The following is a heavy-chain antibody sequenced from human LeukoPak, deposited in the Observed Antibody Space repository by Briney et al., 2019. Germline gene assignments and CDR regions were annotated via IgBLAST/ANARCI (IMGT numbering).Heavy chain of an antibody. CDR1: GFTFSSYA. CDR3: AKSRTPGFDY. V-gene: IGHV3-23*01. CDR2: VSGSGVRT. J-gene: IGHJ4*02. Sequence: GGSLRLSCAASGFTFSSYAMSWVRQAPGKGLEWVSDVSGSGVRTYYADSVKGRFTISRDNSKNTLYPQMNRLRAEDTALYYCAKSRTPGFDYWGQGTLVTVSS. D-gene: IGHD2-15*01.